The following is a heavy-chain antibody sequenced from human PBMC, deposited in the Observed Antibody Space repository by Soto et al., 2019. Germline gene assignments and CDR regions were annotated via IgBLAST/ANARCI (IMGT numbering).Heavy chain of an antibody. Sequence: SETLSLTCTVSGGSINSGDSYWDWIRQNPEKGLEWIGYINYRGTTFYNPSLKSRIIISADTSENQFSLKLNSVTAADTAVYYRVRDAPGVAPYWGQGTLVTVSS. CDR3: VRDAPGVAPY. CDR1: GGSINSGDSY. D-gene: IGHD2-15*01. J-gene: IGHJ4*02. V-gene: IGHV4-31*03. CDR2: INYRGTT.